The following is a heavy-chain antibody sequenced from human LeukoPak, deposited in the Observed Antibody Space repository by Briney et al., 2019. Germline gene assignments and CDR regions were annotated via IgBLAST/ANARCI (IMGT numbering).Heavy chain of an antibody. CDR3: ARWDGYSSSPDY. CDR1: GYTFTGYY. J-gene: IGHJ4*02. CDR2: INPNSGGT. Sequence: GASVKVSCKASGYTFTGYYMHWVRQAPGQGLEWMGWINPNSGGTNYAQKFQGRVTMTRDMSISTIYMELTRLRSDDTALYYCARWDGYSSSPDYWGQGTLVTVSS. V-gene: IGHV1-2*02. D-gene: IGHD6-13*01.